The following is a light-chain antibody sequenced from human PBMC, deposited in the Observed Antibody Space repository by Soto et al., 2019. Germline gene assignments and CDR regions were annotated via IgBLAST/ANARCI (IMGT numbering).Light chain of an antibody. CDR2: YDD. V-gene: IGLV1-36*01. CDR1: SSNIGNNA. Sequence: QSVLTQPPSVSEAPRQRVTISCSGSSSNIGNNAVNWYQQLPGKAPKLLIYYDDLLPSGVSDRFSGSKSGTSASLAISGLRSEDEADYYCAAWDDSLNGLVFGTGTKVAVL. J-gene: IGLJ1*01. CDR3: AAWDDSLNGLV.